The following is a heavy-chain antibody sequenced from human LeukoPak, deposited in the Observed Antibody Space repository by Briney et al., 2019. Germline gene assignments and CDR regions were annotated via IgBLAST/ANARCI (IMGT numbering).Heavy chain of an antibody. CDR3: ARVGTAMMRV. D-gene: IGHD5-18*01. V-gene: IGHV4-38-2*02. CDR1: GFSLSGGHF. CDR2: VSHSAST. J-gene: IGHJ4*02. Sequence: TPSETLSLTCSVSGFSLSGGHFWGWIRQSPGKGLEWIGSVSHSASTYYNPSLKSRVTMSIDTSKNQFSLKLKSVTAADTAVYYCARVGTAMMRVWGQGILVTVSA.